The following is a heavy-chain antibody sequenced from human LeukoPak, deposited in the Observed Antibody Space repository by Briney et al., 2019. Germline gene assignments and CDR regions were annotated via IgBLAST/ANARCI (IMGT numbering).Heavy chain of an antibody. J-gene: IGHJ4*02. CDR3: AREAQTPYFVGDGLDY. CDR1: GFTFSSYG. CDR2: IRYDGSNK. Sequence: PGGSLRLSCAASGFTFSSYGMHWVRQAPGKGLEWVAFIRYDGSNKYYADSVKGRFTISRDNSKNTLYLQMNSLRAEDTAVYYCAREAQTPYFVGDGLDYWGQGTLVTVSS. V-gene: IGHV3-30*02. D-gene: IGHD3-16*01.